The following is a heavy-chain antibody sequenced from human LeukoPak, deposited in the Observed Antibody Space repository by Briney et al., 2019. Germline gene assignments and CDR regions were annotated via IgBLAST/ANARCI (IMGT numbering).Heavy chain of an antibody. Sequence: SVKVSCKASGGTLSSYAISWVRQAPGQGLEWMGGIIPIFGIANYAQKFQGRVTITADESTSTAYMELSSLRSEDTAVYYCARGDYDILTGYYHWGQGTLVTVSS. CDR2: IIPIFGIA. V-gene: IGHV1-69*01. CDR1: GGTLSSYA. J-gene: IGHJ5*02. D-gene: IGHD3-9*01. CDR3: ARGDYDILTGYYH.